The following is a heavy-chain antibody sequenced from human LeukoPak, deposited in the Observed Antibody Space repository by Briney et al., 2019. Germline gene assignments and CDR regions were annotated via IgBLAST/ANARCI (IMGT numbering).Heavy chain of an antibody. CDR3: ARVGRATGRLDY. V-gene: IGHV4-34*01. CDR2: INHSGST. D-gene: IGHD1-14*01. J-gene: IGHJ4*02. CDR1: GGSSSGYY. Sequence: SETLSLACAVYGGSSSGYYWSWIRQPPGKGLEWIGEINHSGSTNYNPSLKSRVTISVDASKNQFSLKLSSVTAADTAVYYCARVGRATGRLDYWGQGTLVTVSS.